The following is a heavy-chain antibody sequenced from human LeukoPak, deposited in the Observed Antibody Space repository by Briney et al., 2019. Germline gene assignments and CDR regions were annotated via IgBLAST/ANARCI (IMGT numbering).Heavy chain of an antibody. Sequence: SETLSLTCAVYGGPFSCYYRSWIRQPPGKGLEWIGEINHSGSTNYNPSLKSRVTISVDTSKNQFSLKLSSVTAADTAVYYCARGPVDPGDYWGQGTLVTVSS. V-gene: IGHV4-34*01. CDR3: ARGPVDPGDY. D-gene: IGHD2-2*01. CDR1: GGPFSCYY. CDR2: INHSGST. J-gene: IGHJ4*02.